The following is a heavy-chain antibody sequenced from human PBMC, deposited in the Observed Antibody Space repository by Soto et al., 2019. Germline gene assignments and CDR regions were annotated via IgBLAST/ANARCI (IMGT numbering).Heavy chain of an antibody. CDR2: ISDSGENT. CDR1: GFTFSNYA. Sequence: EVQLLESGGGLVQRGGSQRLSCEVSGFTFSNYAMRWVRQAPGKGLEWVSGISDSGENTYYADSVKGRFMISRDNSRNTVYLQLNSLKVEDTAVYYCAKNPVKFGYWGQGSPVSVCS. D-gene: IGHD3-16*01. CDR3: AKNPVKFGY. V-gene: IGHV3-23*01. J-gene: IGHJ4*02.